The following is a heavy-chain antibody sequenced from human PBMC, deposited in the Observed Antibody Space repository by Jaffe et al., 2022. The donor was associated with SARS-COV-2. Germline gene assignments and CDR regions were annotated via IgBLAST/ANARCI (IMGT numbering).Heavy chain of an antibody. CDR1: GYTFTSYG. CDR2: ISGSHGNT. CDR3: ARDLGYGETDYFYYYMDV. J-gene: IGHJ6*03. V-gene: IGHV1-18*01. Sequence: QIQLMQSGAEVKKPGASVRVSCKASGYTFTSYGVSWVRQAPGQGLEWMGWISGSHGNTKFAQKFQSRVSMTTDRSTSTAYMELRTLTSDDTAVYYCARDLGYGETDYFYYYMDVWGKGTTVTVTS. D-gene: IGHD3-16*01.